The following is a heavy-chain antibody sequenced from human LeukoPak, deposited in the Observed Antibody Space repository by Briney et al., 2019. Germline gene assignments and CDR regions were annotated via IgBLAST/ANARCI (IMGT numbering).Heavy chain of an antibody. CDR2: IKQDGSDK. J-gene: IGHJ4*02. V-gene: IGHV3-7*02. Sequence: QSGGSLRLSCAASGFTFSSSCMSWVRQAPGKGLEWVANIKQDGSDKYVDSVKGRFTISRDNAKNTLYLQMNSLRAEDTAVYYCARIGRVGALDSWGQGTLVTVSS. CDR3: ARIGRVGALDS. D-gene: IGHD1-26*01. CDR1: GFTFSSSC.